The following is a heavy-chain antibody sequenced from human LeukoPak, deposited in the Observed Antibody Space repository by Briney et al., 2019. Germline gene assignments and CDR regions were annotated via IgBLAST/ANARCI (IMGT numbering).Heavy chain of an antibody. Sequence: PGGSLRLSCAASGFTFSSYWMHWVRQAPGKGLVWVSRINSDGSSTSYADSVKGRFTISRDNSKNTLYLQMNSLRAEDTAVYYCAKDLSITMLDAFDIWGQGTMVTVSS. CDR2: INSDGSST. CDR3: AKDLSITMLDAFDI. J-gene: IGHJ3*02. CDR1: GFTFSSYW. D-gene: IGHD3-10*01. V-gene: IGHV3-74*01.